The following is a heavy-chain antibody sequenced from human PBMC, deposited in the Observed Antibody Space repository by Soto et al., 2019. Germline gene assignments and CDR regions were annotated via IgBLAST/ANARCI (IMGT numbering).Heavy chain of an antibody. Sequence: QVQLVESGGGVVQPGRSLRLSCAASGFTFSSYGMHWVRQAPGKGLGWVAVIWYDGSNKYYADSVKGRFTISRDNSKNTLYMQMNRLRAEDTAVYYCARDRYSSGWYDLDYWGQGTLVTVSS. D-gene: IGHD6-19*01. J-gene: IGHJ4*02. CDR3: ARDRYSSGWYDLDY. V-gene: IGHV3-33*01. CDR2: IWYDGSNK. CDR1: GFTFSSYG.